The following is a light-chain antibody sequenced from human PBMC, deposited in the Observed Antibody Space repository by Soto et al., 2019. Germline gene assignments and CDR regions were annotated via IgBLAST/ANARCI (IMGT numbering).Light chain of an antibody. CDR3: SSYTSSSNVL. CDR1: SSDVGGYNY. V-gene: IGLV2-14*01. Sequence: QSALTQPASVSGSPGQSITISCTGTSSDVGGYNYVSWYQQHPGKAPKLMIYEVSNRPSGVSNRFSGSKSGNTASLTISGLQAEDEADYYCSSYTSSSNVLFGGRTKVTVL. J-gene: IGLJ2*01. CDR2: EVS.